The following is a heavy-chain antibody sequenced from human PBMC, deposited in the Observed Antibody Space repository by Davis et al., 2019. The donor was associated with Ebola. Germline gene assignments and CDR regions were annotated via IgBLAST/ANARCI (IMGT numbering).Heavy chain of an antibody. CDR1: GFTFSSYS. D-gene: IGHD1-26*01. V-gene: IGHV3-48*04. CDR3: ASGPSGILEYYFDY. J-gene: IGHJ4*02. Sequence: GGSLRLSCAASGFTFSSYSMNWVRQAPGKGLEWVSYISSSGSTIYYADSVKGRFTISRDNAKNSLYLQMNSLRAEDTAVYYCASGPSGILEYYFDYWGQGTLVTVSS. CDR2: ISSSGSTI.